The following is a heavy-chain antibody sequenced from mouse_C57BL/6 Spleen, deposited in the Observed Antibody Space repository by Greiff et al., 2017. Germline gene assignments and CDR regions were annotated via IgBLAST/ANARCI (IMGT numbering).Heavy chain of an antibody. CDR1: GFTFSSYG. CDR3: AREAHFDY. J-gene: IGHJ2*01. CDR2: ISSGGSYT. Sequence: EVTLVESGGDLVKPGGSLKLSCAASGFTFSSYGMSWVRQTPDKRLEWVATISSGGSYTYYPDSVKGRFTISRDNAKNTLYLQMSSLKSEDTAMYYCAREAHFDYWGQGTTLTVSS. V-gene: IGHV5-6*01.